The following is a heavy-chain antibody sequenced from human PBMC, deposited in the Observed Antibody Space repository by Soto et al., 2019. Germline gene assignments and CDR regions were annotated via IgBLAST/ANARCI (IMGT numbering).Heavy chain of an antibody. Sequence: EGQLLEPGGVLAHPGGSLRVSCMILCSRSALSWVRQAPGKGLEFFSTISASGATTLSHDSLKGRFTISRDTPKNARLLDMDNLRVEDSATYYCAITEAMVAVYVYPSWFVSWGQGTLVTVSS. CDR3: AITEAMVAVYVYPSWFVS. CDR2: ISASGATT. D-gene: IGHD5-18*01. V-gene: IGHV3-23*01. CDR1: CSRSA. J-gene: IGHJ5*01.